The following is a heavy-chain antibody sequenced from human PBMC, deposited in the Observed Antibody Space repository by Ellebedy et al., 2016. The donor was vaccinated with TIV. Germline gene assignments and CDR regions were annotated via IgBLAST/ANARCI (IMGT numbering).Heavy chain of an antibody. J-gene: IGHJ4*02. CDR1: GFTFSSYW. CDR2: IKQDGSEK. V-gene: IGHV3-7*01. Sequence: GGSLRLSXAASGFTFSSYWMSWVRQAPGKGLEWVANIKQDGSEKYYVDSVKGRFTISRDNAKNTLYLQMNSLRADDTAVYYCARDNAGVDYWGQGTLVTVSS. D-gene: IGHD3-10*01. CDR3: ARDNAGVDY.